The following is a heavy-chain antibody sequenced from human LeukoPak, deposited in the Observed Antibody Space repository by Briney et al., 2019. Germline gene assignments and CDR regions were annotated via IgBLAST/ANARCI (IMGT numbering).Heavy chain of an antibody. Sequence: PSGTLSLTCAVSGGSISSSNWWSWVRQPPGKGLEWIGEIYHSGSTNYNPSLKSRVTISVDTSKNQFSLKLSSVTAADTAVYYCARDRRVCSSTSCPRSAFDIWGQGTMVTVSS. CDR1: GGSISSSNW. CDR3: ARDRRVCSSTSCPRSAFDI. V-gene: IGHV4-4*02. J-gene: IGHJ3*02. CDR2: IYHSGST. D-gene: IGHD2-2*01.